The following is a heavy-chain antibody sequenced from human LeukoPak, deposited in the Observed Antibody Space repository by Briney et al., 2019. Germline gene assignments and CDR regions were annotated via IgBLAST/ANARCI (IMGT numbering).Heavy chain of an antibody. J-gene: IGHJ3*02. CDR2: FDPEDGET. D-gene: IGHD4-11*01. V-gene: IGHV1-24*01. CDR1: GYTLTELS. CDR3: ATVTTGLGAFDI. Sequence: ASVKASCKVSGYTLTELSMHWVRQAPGKGLEWMGGFDPEDGETIYAQKFQGRVTMTEDTSTDTAYMELSSLRSEDTAVYYCATVTTGLGAFDIWGQGTMVTVSS.